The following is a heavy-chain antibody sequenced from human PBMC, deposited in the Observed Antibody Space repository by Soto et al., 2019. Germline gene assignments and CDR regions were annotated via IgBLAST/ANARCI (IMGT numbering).Heavy chain of an antibody. CDR2: INPNSGGT. CDR3: ARIWGDYGDYTSYHGMDV. CDR1: GYTFTGYY. V-gene: IGHV1-2*02. J-gene: IGHJ6*02. D-gene: IGHD4-17*01. Sequence: ASVTGSCKASGYTFTGYYMHWVRPAPGPVLEWMGWINPNSGGTNYAQKFQGRVTISVDTSKNQFSLKLSSVTAADTAVYYCARIWGDYGDYTSYHGMDVWAQGTRVTVSS.